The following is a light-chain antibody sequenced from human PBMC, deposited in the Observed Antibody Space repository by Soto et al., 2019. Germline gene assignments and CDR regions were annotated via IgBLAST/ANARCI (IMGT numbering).Light chain of an antibody. CDR1: SSDIGGHNS. CDR3: TSFTSASTYV. J-gene: IGLJ1*01. Sequence: QSVLTQPASVSGSPGQSIAISCTGTSSDIGGHNSVSWYQQHPGKAPKLMIYNVSNRPSGVSNRFSGSKSGNTASLTISGLLAEDEADYYCTSFTSASTYVFGAGIKVTV. CDR2: NVS. V-gene: IGLV2-14*01.